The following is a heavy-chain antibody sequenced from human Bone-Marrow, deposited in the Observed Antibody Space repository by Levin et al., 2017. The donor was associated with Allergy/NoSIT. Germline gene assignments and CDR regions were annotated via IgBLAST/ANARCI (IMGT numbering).Heavy chain of an antibody. Sequence: GGSLRLSCAASGFTFDDYAMHWVRQAPGKGLEWVSGISWNSGSIGYADSVKGRFTISRDNAKNSLYLQMNSLRAEDTALYYCAKDTSLRFDYYYMDGWGKGTTVTVSS. J-gene: IGHJ6*03. D-gene: IGHD3-3*01. V-gene: IGHV3-9*01. CDR2: ISWNSGSI. CDR1: GFTFDDYA. CDR3: AKDTSLRFDYYYMDG.